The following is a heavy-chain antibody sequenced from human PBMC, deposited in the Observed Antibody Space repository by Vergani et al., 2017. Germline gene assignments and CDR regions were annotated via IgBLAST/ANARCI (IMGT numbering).Heavy chain of an antibody. J-gene: IGHJ5*02. CDR3: AREATNKGNRFDP. V-gene: IGHV4-30-4*08. CDR1: GGSISSGDYY. CDR2: IYYTGST. Sequence: QVQLQESGPGLVKPSQTLSLTCIVSGGSISSGDYYWSRIRQPPGKGLECIGFIYYTGSTYYNPSLESRVTISLDTSKNQFSLKLTSVTAADTAIYVCAREATNKGNRFDPWGKGTLVTVSS. D-gene: IGHD1/OR15-1a*01.